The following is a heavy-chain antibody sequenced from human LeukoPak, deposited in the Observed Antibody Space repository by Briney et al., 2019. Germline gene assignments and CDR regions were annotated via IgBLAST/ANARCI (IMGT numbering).Heavy chain of an antibody. J-gene: IGHJ4*02. CDR2: IKSKTDGGAT. CDR3: TTACCGGDSVHY. D-gene: IGHD2-21*02. Sequence: KTGGSLRLSCAASGFTFSDAWMSWVRQAPGKGLEWVGRIKSKTDGGATDYAAPVKGRFAISRDDSKNTLYLQMNSLKTEDTAVYYCTTACCGGDSVHYWGQGTLVTVSS. V-gene: IGHV3-15*01. CDR1: GFTFSDAW.